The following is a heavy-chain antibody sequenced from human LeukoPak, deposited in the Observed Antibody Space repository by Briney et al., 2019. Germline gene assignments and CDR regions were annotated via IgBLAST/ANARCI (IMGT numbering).Heavy chain of an antibody. CDR3: ARQDYGSGIGKAPFPY. V-gene: IGHV4-39*01. CDR2: IYYSGST. D-gene: IGHD3-10*01. J-gene: IGHJ4*02. Sequence: SETLSLTRTVTGGSISSSSYYWGWIRQPPGKGLEWIGNIYYSGSTYYNPSLKSRVTISVDTSKNQFSLKLSSVTAADTAVYYCARQDYGSGIGKAPFPYWGQGTLVTVSS. CDR1: GGSISSSSYY.